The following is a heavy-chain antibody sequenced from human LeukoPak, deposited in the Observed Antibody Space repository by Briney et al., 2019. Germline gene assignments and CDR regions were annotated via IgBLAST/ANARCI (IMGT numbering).Heavy chain of an antibody. V-gene: IGHV1-8*01. Sequence: ASVKVSCKASGYTFTSYDINWVRQATGQGLEWVGWMNPNSGNTGYAQKFQGRVTMTRNTSISTAYMKLSSLRSEDTAVYYCARVGEYYYDSSGYYPIDYWGQGTLVTVSS. CDR1: GYTFTSYD. J-gene: IGHJ4*02. D-gene: IGHD3-22*01. CDR2: MNPNSGNT. CDR3: ARVGEYYYDSSGYYPIDY.